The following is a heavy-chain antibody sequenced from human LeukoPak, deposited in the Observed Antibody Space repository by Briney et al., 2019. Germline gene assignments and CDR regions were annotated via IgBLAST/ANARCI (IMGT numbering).Heavy chain of an antibody. J-gene: IGHJ4*02. Sequence: SVKVSCKASGGTFNSYAISWVRQAPGQGLEWMGGIIPIFGTANYAQKFQGRVTITADESTSTAYMELSSLRSEDTAVYYCARGSGSGWPRPDLGYWGQGTLVTVSS. V-gene: IGHV1-69*13. CDR1: GGTFNSYA. D-gene: IGHD6-19*01. CDR2: IIPIFGTA. CDR3: ARGSGSGWPRPDLGY.